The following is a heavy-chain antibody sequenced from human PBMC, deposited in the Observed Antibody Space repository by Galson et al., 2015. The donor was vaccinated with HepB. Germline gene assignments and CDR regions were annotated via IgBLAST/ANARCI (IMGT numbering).Heavy chain of an antibody. CDR1: GFTFSTYW. Sequence: SLRLSCAASGFTFSTYWMHWVRQAPGKGLVWVSRINSDGTSTNYADSVMGRFTISRDNAKNTLYLQMNSLRAEDTAVYYCARAGGGSNWYAHYWGQGTLVAASS. J-gene: IGHJ4*02. D-gene: IGHD3-10*01. V-gene: IGHV3-74*01. CDR2: INSDGTST. CDR3: ARAGGGSNWYAHY.